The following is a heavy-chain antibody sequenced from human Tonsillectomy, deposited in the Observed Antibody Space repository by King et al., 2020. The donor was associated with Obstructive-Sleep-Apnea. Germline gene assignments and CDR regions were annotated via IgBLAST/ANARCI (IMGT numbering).Heavy chain of an antibody. J-gene: IGHJ2*01. V-gene: IGHV5-51*01. D-gene: IGHD6-13*01. CDR2: IYPGDSDT. Sequence: VQLVESGAEVKKPGESLKISCKGSGYSFTSYWIGWLRQMPGKGLEWMGIIYPGDSDTRYSPSFQGQVTISPDKSISTAYLHWSSLKASDTAMYYCASTIMYSSSWHQGPNHWYFDLWGRGTLVTVSS. CDR3: ASTIMYSSSWHQGPNHWYFDL. CDR1: GYSFTSYW.